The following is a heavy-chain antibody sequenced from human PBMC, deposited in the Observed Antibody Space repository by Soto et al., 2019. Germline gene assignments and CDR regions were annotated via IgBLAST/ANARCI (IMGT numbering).Heavy chain of an antibody. D-gene: IGHD3-3*01. CDR1: GFTFSSYS. Sequence: GGSLRLSCAASGFTFSSYSMNWVRQVPGKGLEWVSYISSSSSTIYYADSVKGRFTISRDNAKNSLYLQMNSLRDEDTAVYYCARVLRFLEWLIPPYGMDVWGQGTTVNVSS. V-gene: IGHV3-48*02. CDR2: ISSSSSTI. CDR3: ARVLRFLEWLIPPYGMDV. J-gene: IGHJ6*02.